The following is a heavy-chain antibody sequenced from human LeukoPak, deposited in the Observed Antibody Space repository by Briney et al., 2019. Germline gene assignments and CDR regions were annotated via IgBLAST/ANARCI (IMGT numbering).Heavy chain of an antibody. D-gene: IGHD3-16*01. V-gene: IGHV4-59*08. CDR3: ARRVWGFDP. J-gene: IGHJ5*02. CDR1: GFTFSNAW. CDR2: IYYSGST. Sequence: GSLRLSCAASGFTFSNAWMSWIRQPPGKGLEWIGYIYYSGSTNYNPSLKSRVTISVDTSKNQFSLKLSSVTAADTAVYYCARRVWGFDPWGQGALVTVSS.